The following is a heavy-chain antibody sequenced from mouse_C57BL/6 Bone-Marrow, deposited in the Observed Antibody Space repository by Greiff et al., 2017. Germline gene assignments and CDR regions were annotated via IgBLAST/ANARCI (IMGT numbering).Heavy chain of an antibody. D-gene: IGHD2-4*01. V-gene: IGHV1-50*01. J-gene: IGHJ4*01. CDR2: IDPSDSYT. CDR1: GFTFTSYW. CDR3: ARDSDDYDGDYYAMDY. Sequence: QVQLQQPGAELVKPGASVKLSCKASGFTFTSYWMQWVKQRPGQGLEWIGEIDPSDSYTNYNQKFKGKATLTVDTSSSTAYMQLSSLTSEDSAVDYSARDSDDYDGDYYAMDYWGQGTSVTVSA.